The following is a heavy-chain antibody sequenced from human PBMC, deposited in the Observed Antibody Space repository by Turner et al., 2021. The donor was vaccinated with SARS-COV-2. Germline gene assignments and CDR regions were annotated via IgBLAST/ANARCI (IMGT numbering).Heavy chain of an antibody. CDR3: ARDHRPVVVPAAKRAGSYYYGMDV. D-gene: IGHD2-2*01. CDR2: ISSSSSYI. V-gene: IGHV3-21*01. J-gene: IGHJ6*02. CDR1: GFTFSSYS. Sequence: EVQLVESGGGLVTPGGSLRLSCAASGFTFSSYSMNWVRQAPGKGLEWVSSISSSSSYIYYADSVKGRFTISRDNAKNSLYLQMNSLRAEDTAVYYCARDHRPVVVPAAKRAGSYYYGMDVWGQGTTVTVSS.